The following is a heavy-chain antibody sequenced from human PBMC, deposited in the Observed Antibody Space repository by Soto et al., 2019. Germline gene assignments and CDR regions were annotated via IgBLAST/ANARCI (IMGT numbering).Heavy chain of an antibody. CDR3: ARDPPSKGYYDSSGYYYGMDV. CDR1: GGTFSSYA. J-gene: IGHJ6*02. CDR2: IIPIFGTA. V-gene: IGHV1-69*01. D-gene: IGHD3-22*01. Sequence: QVQLVQSGAEVKKPGSSVKVSCKASGGTFSSYAISWVRQAPGQGLEWMGGIIPIFGTANYAQKFQGRVTITADESKSTAYMELSSLRSEDTAVYYCARDPPSKGYYDSSGYYYGMDVWGQGTTVTVSS.